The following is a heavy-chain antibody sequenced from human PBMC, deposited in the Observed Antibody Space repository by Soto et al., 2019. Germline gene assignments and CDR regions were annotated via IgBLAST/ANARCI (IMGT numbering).Heavy chain of an antibody. CDR1: GYTFTSHA. D-gene: IGHD2-21*01. J-gene: IGHJ6*02. CDR2: INAGTGNT. Sequence: PQVNVSCKPSGYTFTSHAMHWVRQAPGQRPEWLGWINAGTGNTRYSQKFEVRVTISMDTSANTSYMEMNSLTSEDTAVYYCARRRAYRSDYYYGMACTGQGTTVTVS. V-gene: IGHV1-3*01. CDR3: ARRRAYRSDYYYGMAC.